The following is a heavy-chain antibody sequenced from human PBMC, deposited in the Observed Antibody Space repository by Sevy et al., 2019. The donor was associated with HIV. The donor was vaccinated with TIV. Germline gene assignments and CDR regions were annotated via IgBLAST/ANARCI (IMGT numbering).Heavy chain of an antibody. V-gene: IGHV1-69*13. CDR3: ARSNPDGYNYSYYYGMDV. D-gene: IGHD5-12*01. CDR1: GDTFGNYA. CDR2: IIPVFGSA. Sequence: ASVKVSCKASGDTFGNYAIAWVRQAPGQGLEWVGGIIPVFGSANSAQKFQDRVTITADVSTSTAYMELGRLRSEDTAVYYCARSNPDGYNYSYYYGMDVWGQGTTVTVSS. J-gene: IGHJ6*02.